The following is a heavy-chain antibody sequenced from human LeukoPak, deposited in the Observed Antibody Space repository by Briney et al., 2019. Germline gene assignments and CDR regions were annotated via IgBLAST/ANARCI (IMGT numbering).Heavy chain of an antibody. V-gene: IGHV4-39*01. D-gene: IGHD4-23*01. Sequence: SETLSLTCTVSGGSISSSSYYWGWIRQPPGKGLEWIGYIYYSGSTYYNPSLKSRVTMSVDTSKNQFSLKLTSVTAADTAVYYCARDDYGGNSGLDYWGQGTLVTVSS. CDR3: ARDDYGGNSGLDY. CDR1: GGSISSSSYY. CDR2: IYYSGST. J-gene: IGHJ4*02.